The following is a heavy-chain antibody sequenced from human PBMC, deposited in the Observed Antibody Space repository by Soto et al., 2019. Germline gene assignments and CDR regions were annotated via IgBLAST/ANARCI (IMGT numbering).Heavy chain of an antibody. CDR3: ARGGFGGYVLSAIDI. V-gene: IGHV4-59*01. CDR1: GGSISSYY. J-gene: IGHJ3*02. Sequence: QVQLQESGPGLVKPSETLSLTCTVSGGSISSYYWSWIRQPPGKGLEWIGYIYYSGSTNYNPSLKSRFTISVDTSKDQFALKRSSVNAADTAVYYCARGGFGGYVLSAIDIWGQGTMVTVSS. CDR2: IYYSGST. D-gene: IGHD5-12*01.